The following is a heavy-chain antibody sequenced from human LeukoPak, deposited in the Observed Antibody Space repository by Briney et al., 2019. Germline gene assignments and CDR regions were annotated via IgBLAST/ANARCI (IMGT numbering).Heavy chain of an antibody. CDR2: TYYRSKWYN. Sequence: SQTLSLTRAISDDSVSSNSSAWNWIRQSPSRGLKWLGRTYYRSKWYNDYAVSVKSRKNIDPDTSKNQFSLQLNSVTPEDTAVYYCARATTMVRGVSMDVWGQGTTVTVSS. CDR1: DDSVSSNSSA. D-gene: IGHD3-10*01. CDR3: ARATTMVRGVSMDV. V-gene: IGHV6-1*01. J-gene: IGHJ6*02.